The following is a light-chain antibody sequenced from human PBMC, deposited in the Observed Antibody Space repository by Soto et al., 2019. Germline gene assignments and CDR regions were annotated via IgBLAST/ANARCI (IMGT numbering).Light chain of an antibody. Sequence: DIQMTQSPSTLSGSVGDRVTITCRASQTISSWLAWYQQKPGKAPNLLIYSTSTLQSGVPSRFSGSGSGTDFTLTINSLQPDDSATYYCQQYYSRRTFGQGTKVDIK. CDR1: QTISSW. J-gene: IGKJ1*01. CDR2: STS. V-gene: IGKV1-5*01. CDR3: QQYYSRRT.